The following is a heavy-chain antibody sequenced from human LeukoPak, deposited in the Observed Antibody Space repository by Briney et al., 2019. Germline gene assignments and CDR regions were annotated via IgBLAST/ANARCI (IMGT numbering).Heavy chain of an antibody. V-gene: IGHV1-69*04. D-gene: IGHD5-18*01. Sequence: GASVKVSCKTSGGTFSSSAITWVRQAPGQGLECMGRIIPILNITTYAQKFQGRVTITADTSSSTVYMELSSLRSEETAVYYCAKDQGLTAPPPYGLDVWGQGTTVIVSS. CDR3: AKDQGLTAPPPYGLDV. CDR2: IIPILNIT. CDR1: GGTFSSSA. J-gene: IGHJ6*02.